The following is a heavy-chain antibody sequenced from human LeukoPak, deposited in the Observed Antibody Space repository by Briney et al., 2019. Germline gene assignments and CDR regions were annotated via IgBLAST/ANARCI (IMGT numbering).Heavy chain of an antibody. D-gene: IGHD3-10*01. V-gene: IGHV3-23*01. Sequence: TGGSLRLSCVASGFTFSSYAMSWVRQAPGKGLEWVSAIVDNGGSTYYADSVKGRFTISRDNSKNTLYLQMNSLRADDTAVYYCAKHGSGSYDYWGQGTLVTVSS. J-gene: IGHJ4*02. CDR3: AKHGSGSYDY. CDR1: GFTFSSYA. CDR2: IVDNGGST.